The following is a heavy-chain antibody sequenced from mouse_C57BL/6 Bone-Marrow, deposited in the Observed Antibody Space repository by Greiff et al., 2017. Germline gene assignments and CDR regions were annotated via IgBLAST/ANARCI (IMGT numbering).Heavy chain of an antibody. CDR2: IYPGSGST. D-gene: IGHD1-1*01. CDR1: GYTFTSYW. Sequence: QVQLKQPGAELVKPGASVKMSCKASGYTFTSYWITWVKQRPGQGLEWIGDIYPGSGSTNYNEKFKSKATLTVDTSSSTAYMQLSSLTSEDSAVYYCARERLITTVVGRDYWGQGTTLTVSS. CDR3: ARERLITTVVGRDY. V-gene: IGHV1-55*01. J-gene: IGHJ2*01.